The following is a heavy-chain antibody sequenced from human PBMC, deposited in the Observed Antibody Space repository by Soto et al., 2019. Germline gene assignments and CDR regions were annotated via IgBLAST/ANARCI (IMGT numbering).Heavy chain of an antibody. V-gene: IGHV4-59*01. J-gene: IGHJ4*02. D-gene: IGHD3-3*01. CDR1: GDSIRSYY. Sequence: QVQLQESGPGLVKSSETLSLTCTVSGDSIRSYYWTWIRQPPGRGLEWIGHVYYGGSTNYNPSLQSRVTISLDTSKNQCSLRLTSMTAADAAVYYCAGEGALATFGVVWGQGTRVTVSS. CDR2: VYYGGST. CDR3: AGEGALATFGVV.